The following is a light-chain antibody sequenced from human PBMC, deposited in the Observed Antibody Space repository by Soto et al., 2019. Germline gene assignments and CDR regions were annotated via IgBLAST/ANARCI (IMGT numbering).Light chain of an antibody. CDR2: EVS. V-gene: IGKV2D-29*02. Sequence: DVVMTQTPLSLSVAPGQPASMSCKSSQSLLHITGDTFLFWYLQKPGQSPQLLIYEVSTRVSGVPDRFSGSGSGTDFTLEISRVETDDVGIYYCMQSTQLPPTFGQGTRLEIK. CDR1: QSLLHITGDTF. CDR3: MQSTQLPPT. J-gene: IGKJ5*01.